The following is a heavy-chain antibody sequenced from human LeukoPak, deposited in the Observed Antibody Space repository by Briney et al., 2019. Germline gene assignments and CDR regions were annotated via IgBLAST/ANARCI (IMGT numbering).Heavy chain of an antibody. D-gene: IGHD1-1*01. CDR1: GFTFSDYD. V-gene: IGHV3-13*01. CDR3: ARVAKERVGGVYYFDY. CDR2: IGTAGDT. J-gene: IGHJ4*02. Sequence: GGSLRLSCAASGFTFSDYDMHWVRQATGKGLEWVSAIGTAGDTYYTASVKGRFTISRENAKNSLYLQMNTLRAGDTAVYYCARVAKERVGGVYYFDYWGQGTLVTVSS.